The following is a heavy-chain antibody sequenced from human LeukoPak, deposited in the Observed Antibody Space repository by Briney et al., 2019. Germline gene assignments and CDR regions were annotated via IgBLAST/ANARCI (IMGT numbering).Heavy chain of an antibody. D-gene: IGHD6-13*01. CDR1: GFTFSTYG. J-gene: IGHJ4*02. Sequence: GGSLRLSCAASGFTFSTYGIHWVRQAPGKGLEWVAVISNDGSNKYYADSVKGRFTTSRDNSKNTVYLQMNSLRGEDTAVYYCAKSGIAAAGQRGYFDYWGQGTLVTVSS. CDR2: ISNDGSNK. V-gene: IGHV3-30*18. CDR3: AKSGIAAAGQRGYFDY.